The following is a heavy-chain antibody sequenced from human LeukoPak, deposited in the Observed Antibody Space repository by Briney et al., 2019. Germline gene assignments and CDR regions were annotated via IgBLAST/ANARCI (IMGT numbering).Heavy chain of an antibody. D-gene: IGHD1-26*01. V-gene: IGHV3-23*01. CDR1: GFTFNIHG. CDR3: ARDRGSYGEGFFDH. Sequence: GGSLRLSCAASGFTFNIHGMNWVRQAPGKGPEWVSGIGPSGEKTYYADSVKGRFTISRDNSKNTLFLQMNSLRAEDTAVYYCARDRGSYGEGFFDHWGQGTLVTVSS. CDR2: IGPSGEKT. J-gene: IGHJ4*02.